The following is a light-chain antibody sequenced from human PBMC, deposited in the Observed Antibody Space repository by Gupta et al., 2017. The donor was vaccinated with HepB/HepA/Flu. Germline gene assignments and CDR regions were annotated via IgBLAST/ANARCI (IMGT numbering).Light chain of an antibody. V-gene: IGKV3-11*01. CDR1: QSVGSY. CDR3: QQRSNGHPGVT. CDR2: DAS. Sequence: EIVLTQSPATLSLSPGKRATLSCRASQSVGSYLAWYQKKPGQVPRLLIYDASNRATGSNASCSGSGVGTDVXLTISSXDPEDFAVYYCQQRSNGHPGVTFGXGTRVDIK. J-gene: IGKJ3*01.